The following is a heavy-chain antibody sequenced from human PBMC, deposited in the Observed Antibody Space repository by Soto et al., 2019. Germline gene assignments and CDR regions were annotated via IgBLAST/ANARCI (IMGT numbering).Heavy chain of an antibody. J-gene: IGHJ4*02. CDR1: GFTFSSYW. D-gene: IGHD1-1*01. Sequence: EVQLVESGGGLVQPGGSLRLSCAASGFTFSSYWMHWVRQAPGKGLVWVSRINSDGSSTSYADSVKGRFTISRDNAKNTLDLQMNSLRAEDTAVYYCAREGVQLARPWERGAFDYWGQGTLVTVSS. CDR3: AREGVQLARPWERGAFDY. CDR2: INSDGSST. V-gene: IGHV3-74*01.